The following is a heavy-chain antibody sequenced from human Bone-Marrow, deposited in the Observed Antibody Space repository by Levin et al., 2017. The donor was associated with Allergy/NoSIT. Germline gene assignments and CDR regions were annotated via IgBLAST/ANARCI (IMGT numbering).Heavy chain of an antibody. Sequence: GESLKISCTVSGYIFSIYWIGWVRQKPGEGLEWMGFMYPGDSDTRYSPSFQGQVTISADKSISTLYLQWRSLRASDSAMYYCVTPQFGSSWFGHWGQGTLVTVSS. CDR1: GYIFSIYW. CDR3: VTPQFGSSWFGH. V-gene: IGHV5-51*01. J-gene: IGHJ5*02. D-gene: IGHD6-13*01. CDR2: MYPGDSDT.